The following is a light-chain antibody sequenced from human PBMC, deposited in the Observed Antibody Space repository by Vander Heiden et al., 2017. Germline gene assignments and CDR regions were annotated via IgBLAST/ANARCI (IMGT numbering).Light chain of an antibody. CDR2: LNSDGSH. CDR3: QTWDTGIQV. V-gene: IGLV4-69*01. CDR1: SGISSYA. J-gene: IGLJ1*01. Sequence: HLLLTQSPSASASLVPPVTPSCTLSSGISSYAIRWLQQQPEKGPRYWMKLNSDGSHTTGAGIPDRFSGSSSGAERYLTISSLQSDDEADYYCQTWDTGIQVFGTGTKVTGL.